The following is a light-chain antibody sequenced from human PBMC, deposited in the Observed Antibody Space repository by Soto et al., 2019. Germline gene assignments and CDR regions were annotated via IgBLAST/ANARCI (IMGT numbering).Light chain of an antibody. V-gene: IGKV3-11*01. Sequence: DIVLTQSPGTLSLSPGEIAILSFSASQSISINVAWYQQKPGQAPRLLIYAASNRATGVPARFSGSWSGTEFTLTITSLQSEDFAVYYCQQRSDWPPITFGQGTRLEIK. J-gene: IGKJ5*01. CDR1: QSISIN. CDR3: QQRSDWPPIT. CDR2: AAS.